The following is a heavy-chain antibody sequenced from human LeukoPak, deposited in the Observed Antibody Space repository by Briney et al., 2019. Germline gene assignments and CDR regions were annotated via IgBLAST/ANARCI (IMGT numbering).Heavy chain of an antibody. CDR1: GYTFTSYG. J-gene: IGHJ4*02. Sequence: ASVKVSCKASGYTFTSYGISWVRQAPGQGLEWMGWISAYNGNTNYAQKLQGRVTMTTDTSTSTAYMELRSLRSDDTAVYYCARPGYCSSTSCYTPFDYWGQGTLVTVSS. CDR2: ISAYNGNT. V-gene: IGHV1-18*01. D-gene: IGHD2-2*02. CDR3: ARPGYCSSTSCYTPFDY.